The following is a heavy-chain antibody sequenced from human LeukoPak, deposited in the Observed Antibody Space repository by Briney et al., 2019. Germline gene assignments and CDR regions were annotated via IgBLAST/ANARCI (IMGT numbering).Heavy chain of an antibody. V-gene: IGHV1-69*04. CDR1: GGTFSSYA. J-gene: IGHJ3*02. CDR3: ARGAGWLLSDAFDI. Sequence: SVKVSCKASGGTFSSYAISRVRQAPGQGLEWMGRIIPILGIANYAQKFQGRVTITADKSTSTAYMELSSLRSEDTAVYYCARGAGWLLSDAFDIWGQGTMVTVSS. CDR2: IIPILGIA. D-gene: IGHD3-3*01.